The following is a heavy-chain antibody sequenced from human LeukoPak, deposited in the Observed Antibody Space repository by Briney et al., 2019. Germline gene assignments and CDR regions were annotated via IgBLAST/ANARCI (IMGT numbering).Heavy chain of an antibody. CDR3: ARDVHPYSSSWYSALNYYYYGMDV. CDR1: GFTFSSYW. Sequence: GGSLRLSCAASGFTFSSYWMHWVRQAPGKGLVWVSHINSDGSSTSYADSVKGRFTISRDNSKNTLYLQMNSLRAEDTAVYYCARDVHPYSSSWYSALNYYYYGMDVWGQGTTVTVSS. V-gene: IGHV3-74*01. CDR2: INSDGSST. D-gene: IGHD6-13*01. J-gene: IGHJ6*02.